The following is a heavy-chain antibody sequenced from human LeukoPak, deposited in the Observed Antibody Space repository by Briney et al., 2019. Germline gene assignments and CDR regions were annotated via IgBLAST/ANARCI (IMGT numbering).Heavy chain of an antibody. D-gene: IGHD1-26*01. J-gene: IGHJ4*02. CDR2: LSYSGST. Sequence: SETLSLTCTVSGGSISSSSYYWGWIRQPPGKGLEWIGSLSYSGSTYYNPSLKSRVTISLDTSKNHFSLKLSSVTAADTAVYYCARDLGGASDYWGQGTLVTVSS. CDR1: GGSISSSSYY. V-gene: IGHV4-39*07. CDR3: ARDLGGASDY.